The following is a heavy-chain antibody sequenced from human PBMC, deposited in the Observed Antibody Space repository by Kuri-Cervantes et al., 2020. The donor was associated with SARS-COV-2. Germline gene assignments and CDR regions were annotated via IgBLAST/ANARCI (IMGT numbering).Heavy chain of an antibody. D-gene: IGHD5/OR15-5a*01. CDR2: ISYDGSNK. V-gene: IGHV3-30-3*01. CDR1: GFTFGSYA. Sequence: EGSLRLSCAASGFTFGSYAIHWVRQAPGKGLEWVAFISYDGSNKYYADSVKGRFTISRDNSKSTLYLQMSSLRAEDTAVYYCARDLSGRFDPWGQGTLVTVSS. CDR3: ARDLSGRFDP. J-gene: IGHJ5*02.